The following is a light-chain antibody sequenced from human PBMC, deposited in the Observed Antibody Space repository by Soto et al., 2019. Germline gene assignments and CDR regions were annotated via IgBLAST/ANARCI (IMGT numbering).Light chain of an antibody. Sequence: ETVLTQSPGTVSLSPGERATLSCRTSPSVNSNYLAWYQQKPGQAPRLLIYGVFNRATGIPDRFSGSGSGTDFTLTISGLEPEDSAVYYCQHYEGSPRIFGQGTKLEIK. CDR1: PSVNSNY. V-gene: IGKV3-20*01. CDR2: GVF. J-gene: IGKJ2*01. CDR3: QHYEGSPRI.